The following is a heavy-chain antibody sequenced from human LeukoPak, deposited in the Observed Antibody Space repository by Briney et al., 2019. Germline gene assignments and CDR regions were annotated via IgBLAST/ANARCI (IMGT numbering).Heavy chain of an antibody. CDR2: ISSSSSTI. CDR1: GFTFSSYN. Sequence: GGSLRLSCAASGFTFSSYNMNRVRQAPGKGLEWVSYISSSSSTIYYADSVKGRFTISRDNAKNSLYLQMNSLRAEDTAVYCCARDDRSSWYYFDYWGQGTLVTVSS. D-gene: IGHD6-13*01. V-gene: IGHV3-48*01. J-gene: IGHJ4*02. CDR3: ARDDRSSWYYFDY.